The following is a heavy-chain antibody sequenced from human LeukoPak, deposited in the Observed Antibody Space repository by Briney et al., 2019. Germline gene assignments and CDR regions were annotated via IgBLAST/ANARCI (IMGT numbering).Heavy chain of an antibody. CDR3: AREGRSPDFWSGYYFDY. CDR1: LGSISSYY. V-gene: IGHV4-4*07. Sequence: LETLSLTCTVSLGSISSYYWSWIRQPAGKGLEWIGRIYTSGSTNYNPALKSRVTMSVDTSKNQFSLKLSSVTAADTAVYYCAREGRSPDFWSGYYFDYWGQGTLVTVSS. D-gene: IGHD3-3*01. CDR2: IYTSGST. J-gene: IGHJ4*02.